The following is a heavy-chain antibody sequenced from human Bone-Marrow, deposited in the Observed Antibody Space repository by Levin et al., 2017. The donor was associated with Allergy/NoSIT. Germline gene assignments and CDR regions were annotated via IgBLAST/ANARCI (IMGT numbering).Heavy chain of an antibody. J-gene: IGHJ5*02. Sequence: LRLSCTVSGGSISSGGYYWSWIRQHPGKGLEWIGYIYYSGSTYYNPSLKSRVTISVDTSKNQFSLKLSSVTAADTAVYYCARGKHGLTDNWFDPWGQGTLVTVSS. CDR3: ARGKHGLTDNWFDP. V-gene: IGHV4-31*03. CDR2: IYYSGST. CDR1: GGSISSGGYY. D-gene: IGHD4-17*01.